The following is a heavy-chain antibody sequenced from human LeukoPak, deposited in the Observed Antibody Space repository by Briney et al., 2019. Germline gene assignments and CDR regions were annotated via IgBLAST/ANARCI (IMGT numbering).Heavy chain of an antibody. CDR3: ARDINPYYGMDV. D-gene: IGHD3-10*01. Sequence: GGSLRLSCAASGFTFSSYGMHWVRQAPGKGLEWVAVIWYDGSSKYYADSVKGRFTISRYNSKNTPYLQMNSLRAEDTAVYYCARDINPYYGMDVWGQGTTVTVSS. J-gene: IGHJ6*02. CDR2: IWYDGSSK. V-gene: IGHV3-33*01. CDR1: GFTFSSYG.